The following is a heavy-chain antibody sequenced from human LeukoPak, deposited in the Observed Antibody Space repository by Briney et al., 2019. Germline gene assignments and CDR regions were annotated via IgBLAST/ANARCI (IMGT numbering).Heavy chain of an antibody. Sequence: PGGSLRLSCTASGLTFSNCWMSWVRQAPGKGLEWVANIKQDGSEKYYVDSVKRRFTISRDNAKNSLYLQMNSLRAEDTAVYYCARDLSLYCSGGSCYSLNYWGQGTLVTVSS. CDR3: ARDLSLYCSGGSCYSLNY. CDR1: GLTFSNCW. CDR2: IKQDGSEK. D-gene: IGHD2-15*01. V-gene: IGHV3-7*01. J-gene: IGHJ4*02.